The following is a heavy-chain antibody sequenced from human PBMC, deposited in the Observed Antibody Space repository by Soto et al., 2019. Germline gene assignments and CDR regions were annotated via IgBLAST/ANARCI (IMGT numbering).Heavy chain of an antibody. Sequence: EVQLLESGGGLVQPGESLRLSCAASGFTFSSYAMSWVRQAPGKGLEWVSVISGSDDSTYYADAVKGRFTISREISKNTVYLQMTRLRAEDTVIYYGAAGNCSATFDYWGQGALVTVS. CDR2: ISGSDDST. V-gene: IGHV3-23*01. CDR3: AAGNCSATFDY. CDR1: GFTFSSYA. D-gene: IGHD1-7*01. J-gene: IGHJ4*02.